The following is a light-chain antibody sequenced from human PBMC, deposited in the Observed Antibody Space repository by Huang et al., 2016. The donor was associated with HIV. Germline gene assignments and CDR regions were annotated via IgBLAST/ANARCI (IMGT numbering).Light chain of an antibody. CDR1: QTISSY. CDR2: ATS. Sequence: IQMTQSPSSLSASVGDRVTITCRASQTISSYLNWFQQKPGKAPNILIYATSNLQSGVPSRFSGSGSATDVTLTISSLQPEDFATYYCQQSYSTPYTFGQGTKVEIK. CDR3: QQSYSTPYT. V-gene: IGKV1-39*01. J-gene: IGKJ2*01.